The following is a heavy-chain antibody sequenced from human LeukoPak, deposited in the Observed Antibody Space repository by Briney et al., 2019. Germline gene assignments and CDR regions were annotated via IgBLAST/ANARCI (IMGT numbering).Heavy chain of an antibody. Sequence: GRSLRLSCAASGFTFSSYGLHWVRQAPGKGLEWVAVISYDGSNKYYADSVKGRFTISRDNSKNTLYLQMNSLRAEDAAVYYCAKSDDRAAFDIWGQGTMVTVSS. D-gene: IGHD5-24*01. CDR3: AKSDDRAAFDI. V-gene: IGHV3-30*18. CDR1: GFTFSSYG. CDR2: ISYDGSNK. J-gene: IGHJ3*02.